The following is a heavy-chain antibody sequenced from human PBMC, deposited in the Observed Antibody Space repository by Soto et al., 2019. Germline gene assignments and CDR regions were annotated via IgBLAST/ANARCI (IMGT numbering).Heavy chain of an antibody. J-gene: IGHJ4*02. D-gene: IGHD3-3*01. CDR3: AHRVLRTVFGLVTTTAIYFDF. V-gene: IGHV2-5*02. Sequence: QITLNESGPTVVRPTETLTLTCRFSGFSLTTSGVGVGWIRQSPGKAPEWLALNYWDEDKRYSASLKSRLTITKDTSKNQVVLTVSDLDPTDTATYYCAHRVLRTVFGLVTTTAIYFDFWGQGTPVAVSS. CDR1: GFSLTTSGVG. CDR2: NYWDEDK.